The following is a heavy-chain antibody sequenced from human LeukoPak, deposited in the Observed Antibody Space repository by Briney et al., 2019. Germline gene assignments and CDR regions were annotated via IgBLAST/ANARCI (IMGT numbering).Heavy chain of an antibody. J-gene: IGHJ4*02. CDR2: IYHSGST. V-gene: IGHV4-4*02. CDR1: GGSISSSNW. CDR3: ATSSSGYDSYFTN. Sequence: SGTLSLTCAVSGGSISSSNWWSWVRQPPGKGLEWIGEIYHSGSTNYNPSLKSRVTISVDKSKNQFSLKLSSVTAADTAVYYCATSSSGYDSYFTNWGQGTLVTVSS. D-gene: IGHD5-12*01.